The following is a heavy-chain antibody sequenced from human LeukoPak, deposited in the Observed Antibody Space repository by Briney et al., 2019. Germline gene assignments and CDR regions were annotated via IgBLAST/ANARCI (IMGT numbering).Heavy chain of an antibody. D-gene: IGHD2-2*01. V-gene: IGHV4-39*07. CDR3: ARATVVVPAAMTD. Sequence: TSETLSLTCTVSGGSISSSSYYWGWIRQPPGKGLEWIGSIYYSGSTYYNPSLKSRVTISVDTSKNQFSLKLSSVTAADTAVYYCARATVVVPAAMTDWGQGTLVTVSS. J-gene: IGHJ4*02. CDR2: IYYSGST. CDR1: GGSISSSSYY.